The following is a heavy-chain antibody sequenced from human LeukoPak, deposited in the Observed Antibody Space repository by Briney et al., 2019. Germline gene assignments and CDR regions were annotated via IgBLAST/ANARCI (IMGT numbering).Heavy chain of an antibody. Sequence: ASVKVSCRASGYTFTAYYMHWVRQAPGQGLEWMGWIDSNTGDTKYAQKFQGRLTITRVTSTGTAYMELRSLISGDTAVYYCASEAFCAGRTCHLQRVASWGPGTLLTVSS. V-gene: IGHV1-2*02. CDR2: IDSNTGDT. CDR3: ASEAFCAGRTCHLQRVAS. CDR1: GYTFTAYY. D-gene: IGHD2-21*01. J-gene: IGHJ4*02.